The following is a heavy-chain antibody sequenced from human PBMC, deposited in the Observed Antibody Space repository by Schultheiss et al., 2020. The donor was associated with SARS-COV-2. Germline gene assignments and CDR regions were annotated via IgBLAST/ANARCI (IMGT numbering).Heavy chain of an antibody. V-gene: IGHV4-34*01. Sequence: GSLRLSCAVYGGSFSGYYWSWIRQPPGKGLEWIGEINHSGSTNYNPSLKSRVTISVDTSKNQFSLKLSSVTAADTAVYYCARGGGIAAPWGQGTLVTVSS. CDR1: GGSFSGYY. J-gene: IGHJ5*02. D-gene: IGHD6-13*01. CDR3: ARGGGIAAP. CDR2: INHSGST.